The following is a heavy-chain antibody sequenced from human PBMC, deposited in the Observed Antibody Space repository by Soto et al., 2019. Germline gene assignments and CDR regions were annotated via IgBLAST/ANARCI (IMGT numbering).Heavy chain of an antibody. CDR1: GFTFGDYA. Sequence: GGSLRLSCTASGFTFGDYAMSWFRQAPGKGLEWVGFIRIKAYGGTTEYAASVKGRFTISRDDSQSIAYLQMNSLKTEDTAVYYCTRDPEGIAAAGTGYYYGMDVWGEATTVTVSS. CDR2: IRIKAYGGTT. J-gene: IGHJ6*04. CDR3: TRDPEGIAAAGTGYYYGMDV. D-gene: IGHD6-13*01. V-gene: IGHV3-49*03.